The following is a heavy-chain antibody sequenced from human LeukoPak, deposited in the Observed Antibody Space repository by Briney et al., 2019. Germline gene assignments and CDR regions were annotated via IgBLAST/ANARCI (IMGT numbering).Heavy chain of an antibody. D-gene: IGHD2-2*01. CDR2: ISYDGSNK. Sequence: PGRSLRLSCAASGFTFSSYAMHWVRQAPGKGLEWVAVISYDGSNKYYADCVKGRFTISRDNSKNTLYLQMNSLRAEDTAVYYCARYYCSSTSCHLGAFDIWGQGTMVTVSS. CDR3: ARYYCSSTSCHLGAFDI. V-gene: IGHV3-30-3*01. J-gene: IGHJ3*02. CDR1: GFTFSSYA.